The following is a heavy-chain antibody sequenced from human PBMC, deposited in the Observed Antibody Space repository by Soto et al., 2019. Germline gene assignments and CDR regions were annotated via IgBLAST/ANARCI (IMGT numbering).Heavy chain of an antibody. CDR1: GYTLTELS. CDR3: ATDIDPLFQYSGSSGDAFDI. D-gene: IGHD6-13*01. J-gene: IGHJ3*02. Sequence: ASVKVSCKVSGYTLTELSMHWVRQAPGKGLEWMGGFDPEDGETIYAQKFQGRVTMTEDTSTDTAYMELSSLRSEDTAVYYCATDIDPLFQYSGSSGDAFDIWGQGTMVTVSS. V-gene: IGHV1-24*01. CDR2: FDPEDGET.